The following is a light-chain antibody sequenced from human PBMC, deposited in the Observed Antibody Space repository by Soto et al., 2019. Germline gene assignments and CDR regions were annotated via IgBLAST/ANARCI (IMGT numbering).Light chain of an antibody. Sequence: DIQMTQSPSALSASVGDRVTITCRASQSISNWLAWYQQKPGKAPKLLIYKASSLESGVPSRFSGSGSGTEFTLAISSLQPDDFATYYCQQYETYSPTFGQGTKVDI. CDR3: QQYETYSPT. V-gene: IGKV1-5*03. CDR1: QSISNW. J-gene: IGKJ1*01. CDR2: KAS.